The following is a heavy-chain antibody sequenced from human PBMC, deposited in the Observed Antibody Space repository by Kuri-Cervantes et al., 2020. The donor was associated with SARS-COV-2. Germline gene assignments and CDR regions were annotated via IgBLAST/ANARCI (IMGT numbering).Heavy chain of an antibody. V-gene: IGHV3-11*01. D-gene: IGHD3-10*01. CDR2: ISSSGSTI. CDR1: GFTFSDYY. J-gene: IGHJ5*02. Sequence: GESLKISCAASGFTFSDYYMSWIRQAPGKGLEWVSYISSSGSTIYYADSVKGRFTISRDNSKNTLYLQMNSLRAEDTAVYYCAKGGSGSYYAFDPWGQGTLVTVSS. CDR3: AKGGSGSYYAFDP.